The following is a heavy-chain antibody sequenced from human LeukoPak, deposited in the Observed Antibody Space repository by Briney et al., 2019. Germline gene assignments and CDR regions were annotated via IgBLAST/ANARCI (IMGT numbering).Heavy chain of an antibody. V-gene: IGHV1-18*01. D-gene: IGHD3-9*01. CDR3: ARDLSRYFDEAYADGMDV. Sequence: ASVKVSCKTSGYTFTIYGISWVRQAPGQGLEWMGLISAYGNTNYAQNLQGRVTMTTDTPTSTAYMELRSLRSEDTAVYYCARDLSRYFDEAYADGMDVWGQGTTVTVSS. CDR2: ISAYGNT. CDR1: GYTFTIYG. J-gene: IGHJ6*02.